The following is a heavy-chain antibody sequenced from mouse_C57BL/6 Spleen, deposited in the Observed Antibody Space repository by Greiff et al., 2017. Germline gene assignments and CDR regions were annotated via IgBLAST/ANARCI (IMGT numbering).Heavy chain of an antibody. CDR1: GFTFSDYY. Sequence: EVQRVESEGGLVQPGSSMKLSCTASGFTFSDYYMAWVRQVPEKGLEWVANINYDGSSTYYLDSLKSRFIISRDNAKNILYLQMSSLKSEDTATYYCARDRNYYSNWGAMDYWGQGTSVTVSS. CDR2: INYDGSST. CDR3: ARDRNYYSNWGAMDY. D-gene: IGHD2-5*01. V-gene: IGHV5-16*01. J-gene: IGHJ4*01.